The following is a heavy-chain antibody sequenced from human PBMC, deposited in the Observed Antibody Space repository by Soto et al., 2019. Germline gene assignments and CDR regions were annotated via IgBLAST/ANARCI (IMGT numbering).Heavy chain of an antibody. V-gene: IGHV4-39*01. J-gene: IGHJ3*02. Sequence: QLQLQESGPGLVKPSETLSLTCTVSGGSISSSSYYWGWIRQPPGKGLEWIGSMYYSGSTYYNPCLKVRVTISVDTSNNLLSLKLSSVPVAATAVYYCARLEGVRWIDAFDIWGQGTMVTVSS. D-gene: IGHD3-16*01. CDR1: GGSISSSSYY. CDR3: ARLEGVRWIDAFDI. CDR2: MYYSGST.